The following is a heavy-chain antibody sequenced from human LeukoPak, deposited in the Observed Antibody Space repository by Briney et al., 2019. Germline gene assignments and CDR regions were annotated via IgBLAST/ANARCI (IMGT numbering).Heavy chain of an antibody. V-gene: IGHV4-59*01. CDR2: IYYSGST. CDR1: GGSISRYY. D-gene: IGHD6-13*01. Sequence: TSETLSLTCTVSGGSISRYYWSWIRQPPGKGLEWIGYIYYSGSTNYNPSLKSRVTISVDTSKNQFSLKLSSVTAADTAVYYCARARGAAGTPIDYWGQGTLVTVSS. J-gene: IGHJ4*02. CDR3: ARARGAAGTPIDY.